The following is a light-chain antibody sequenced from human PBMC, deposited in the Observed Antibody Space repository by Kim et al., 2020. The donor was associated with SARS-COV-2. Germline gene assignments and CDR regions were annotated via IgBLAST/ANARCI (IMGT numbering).Light chain of an antibody. CDR3: QSYDSSLSGYV. J-gene: IGLJ1*01. CDR1: SSNIGSNY. CDR2: RNN. Sequence: QSVLTQPPSASGTPGQRVTISCSGSSSNIGSNYVYWYQQLPGTAPKLLIYRNNQRPSGVPDRFSGSKSGTSASLAITGLQAEDEADYYCQSYDSSLSGYVFGTGTKVTVL. V-gene: IGLV1-47*01.